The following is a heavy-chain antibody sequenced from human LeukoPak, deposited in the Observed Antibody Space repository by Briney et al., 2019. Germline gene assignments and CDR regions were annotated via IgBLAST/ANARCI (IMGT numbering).Heavy chain of an antibody. V-gene: IGHV1-69*13. D-gene: IGHD6-19*01. CDR2: IIPIFGAA. J-gene: IGHJ5*02. CDR3: ARVGAVAGIFNNWFDP. CDR1: GGTFSSYA. Sequence: SVKVSCKASGGTFSSYAISWVRQAPGQGLEWMGGIIPIFGAANYAQKFQGRVTITADESTSTAYMELSSLRSEDTAVYYCARVGAVAGIFNNWFDPWGQGTLVTVSS.